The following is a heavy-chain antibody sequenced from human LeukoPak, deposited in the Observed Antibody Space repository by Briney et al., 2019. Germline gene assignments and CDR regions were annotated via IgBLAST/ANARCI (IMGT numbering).Heavy chain of an antibody. Sequence: GRFLRLSCAASGFTFSSYAMHWVRQAPGKGLEWVAVISYDGSNKYYADSVKGRFTISRDNSKNTLYLQMNSLRAEDTAVYYCAREAGQFGELLPLDYWGQGTLVTVSS. CDR2: ISYDGSNK. D-gene: IGHD3-10*01. V-gene: IGHV3-30*04. CDR3: AREAGQFGELLPLDY. CDR1: GFTFSSYA. J-gene: IGHJ4*02.